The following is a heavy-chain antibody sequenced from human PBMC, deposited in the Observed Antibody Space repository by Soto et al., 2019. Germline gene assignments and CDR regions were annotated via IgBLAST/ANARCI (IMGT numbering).Heavy chain of an antibody. CDR2: IYYSGST. J-gene: IGHJ4*02. Sequence: PSETLSLTCTVSGGSISSYYWSWIRQPPGKGLEWIGYIYYSGSTNYNPSLKSRVTISVDTSKNQFSLKLSSVTAADTAVYFCARHGTYYYDSSGSHFDYWGQGTLVTVSS. CDR1: GGSISSYY. D-gene: IGHD3-22*01. V-gene: IGHV4-59*08. CDR3: ARHGTYYYDSSGSHFDY.